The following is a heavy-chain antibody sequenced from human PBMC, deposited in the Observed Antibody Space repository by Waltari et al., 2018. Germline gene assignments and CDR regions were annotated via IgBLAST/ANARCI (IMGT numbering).Heavy chain of an antibody. CDR2: ISFDGAKI. CDR1: GFTFNNFA. J-gene: IGHJ4*02. CDR3: ARGGNVVVILAATPDY. Sequence: QVQLVESGGGVVQPGRSLRLSCAASGFTFNNFAMHWVRQAPGKGLEWVALISFDGAKIYYTDSVRGRFTISRDNSKNTLYLQMESLKPEDTGVYYCARGGNVVVILAATPDYWGQGALVTVSS. V-gene: IGHV3-30-3*01. D-gene: IGHD2-15*01.